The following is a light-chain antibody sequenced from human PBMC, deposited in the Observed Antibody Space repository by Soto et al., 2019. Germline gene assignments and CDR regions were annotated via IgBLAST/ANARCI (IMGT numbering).Light chain of an antibody. CDR3: QQGYSTPYT. J-gene: IGKJ2*01. CDR1: QSISNY. V-gene: IGKV1-39*01. CDR2: AAS. Sequence: DIQMTQSPSSLSASVGDRVTITCRAGQSISNYLDWYQQKPGKAPKLLIYAASILQSGVPSRFSGSGSGTYFTLTISSLQPEDFATYYCQQGYSTPYTFGQGTTLEIK.